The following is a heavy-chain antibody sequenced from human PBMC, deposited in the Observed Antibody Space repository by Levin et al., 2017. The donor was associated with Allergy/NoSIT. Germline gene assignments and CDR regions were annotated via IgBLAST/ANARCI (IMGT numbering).Heavy chain of an antibody. V-gene: IGHV3-66*01. D-gene: IGHD3-10*01. CDR3: ARRYYGLGTYYMDV. CDR2: IYRGGTT. J-gene: IGHJ6*03. CDR1: GFTVSSNY. Sequence: GESLKISCAASGFTVSSNYMSWVRQAPGKGLEWVSLIYRGGTTYYADSVKGRFTISRDNSNNTMYLQMNSLRAEDTAVYYCARRYYGLGTYYMDVWGKGTTVTVAS.